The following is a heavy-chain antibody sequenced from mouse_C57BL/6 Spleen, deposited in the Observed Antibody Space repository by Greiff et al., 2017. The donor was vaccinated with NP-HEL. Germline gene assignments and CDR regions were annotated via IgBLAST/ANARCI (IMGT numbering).Heavy chain of an antibody. Sequence: QVQLQQSGAELAKPGASVKLSCKASGYTFTSYWMHWVKQRPGQGLEWIGYINPSSGYTKYNQKFKDKATLTADKSSSTAYMQLSSLTYEDSAVYYCARSTENYYGYDAWFAYWGQGTLVTVSA. D-gene: IGHD2-2*01. CDR2: INPSSGYT. CDR1: GYTFTSYW. CDR3: ARSTENYYGYDAWFAY. J-gene: IGHJ3*01. V-gene: IGHV1-7*01.